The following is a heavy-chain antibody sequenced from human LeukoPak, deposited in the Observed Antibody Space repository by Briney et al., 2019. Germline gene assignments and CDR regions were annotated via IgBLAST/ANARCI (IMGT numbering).Heavy chain of an antibody. J-gene: IGHJ6*02. CDR1: GFTFNNYA. D-gene: IGHD6-13*01. V-gene: IGHV3-30*04. CDR3: ARELSSSWHLVYYYYGMDV. CDR2: ISYDGSNK. Sequence: GRSLRLSCAASGFTFNNYAMHWVRQAPGKGLEWVAVISYDGSNKYYADSVKGRFTISGDSSKNTLYLQMNSLRAEDTAVYYCARELSSSWHLVYYYYGMDVWGQGTTVTVSS.